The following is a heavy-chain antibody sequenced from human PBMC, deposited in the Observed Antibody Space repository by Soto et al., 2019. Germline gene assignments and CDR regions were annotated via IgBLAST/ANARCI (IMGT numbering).Heavy chain of an antibody. CDR1: GGSFSGYY. CDR2: INHSGST. Sequence: SETLSLTCAVYGGSFSGYYWSWIRQPPGKGLEWIGEINHSGSTNYNPSLRSRVTISVDTSKNQFSLKLSSVTAADTAVYYCARVRYNWNYGRYYYYYGMDDWGQGTTVTVSS. V-gene: IGHV4-34*01. CDR3: ARVRYNWNYGRYYYYYGMDD. J-gene: IGHJ6*02. D-gene: IGHD1-7*01.